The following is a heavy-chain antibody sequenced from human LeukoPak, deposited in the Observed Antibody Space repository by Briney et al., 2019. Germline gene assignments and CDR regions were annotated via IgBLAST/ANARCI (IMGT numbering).Heavy chain of an antibody. D-gene: IGHD3-3*01. CDR2: IIPIFGTA. V-gene: IGHV1-69*05. Sequence: ASVKVSCKASGGTFSSYAISWVRQAPGQGLEWMGGIIPIFGTANYAQKFQGRVTITTDESTSTAYMELSSLRSEDTAVYYCARESDFWSGYPHESGYYYMDVWGKGTTVTVSS. CDR1: GGTFSSYA. CDR3: ARESDFWSGYPHESGYYYMDV. J-gene: IGHJ6*03.